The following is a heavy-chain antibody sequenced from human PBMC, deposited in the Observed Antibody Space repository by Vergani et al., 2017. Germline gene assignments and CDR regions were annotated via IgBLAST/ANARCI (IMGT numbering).Heavy chain of an antibody. J-gene: IGHJ6*02. CDR1: GFTFSSYA. Sequence: EVQLVESGGGLVQPGRSLRLSCAASGFTFSSYAMSWVRQAPGKGLEWVSGVTGSAASTYYADSVKGRFTISRDNAKNSLYLQMNSLRAEDTAVYYCARDLGGVFGVWGQGTTVTVSS. CDR3: ARDLGGVFGV. V-gene: IGHV3-23*04. CDR2: VTGSAAST. D-gene: IGHD3-16*01.